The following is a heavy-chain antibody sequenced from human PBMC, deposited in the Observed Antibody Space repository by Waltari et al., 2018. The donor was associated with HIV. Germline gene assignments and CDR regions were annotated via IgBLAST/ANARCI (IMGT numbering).Heavy chain of an antibody. CDR1: GFTFNKYC. J-gene: IGHJ4*02. D-gene: IGHD3-22*01. CDR3: AREALYDSSGYYFDY. Sequence: EVQLVESGGGLVQPGGSLRLRCEDSGFTFNKYCMTWVRQAPGKGLEWVANIKQDESEKYYVDSLKGRFTISRDNAKNSLFLQMNSLRVEDTAVYYCAREALYDSSGYYFDYWGQGTLVTVSS. CDR2: IKQDESEK. V-gene: IGHV3-7*01.